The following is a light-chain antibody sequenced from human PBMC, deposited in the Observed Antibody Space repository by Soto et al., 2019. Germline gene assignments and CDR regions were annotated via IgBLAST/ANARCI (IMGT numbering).Light chain of an antibody. V-gene: IGKV1-5*01. Sequence: DIQMTQSPSTLSASVGDTVTVTCRASQSVSGWLAWYQQKPGEAPKLLIYDASALPRGVPSRFSGSGSGTKFTLPSASLQPEELETYSCQQYETFSGTFGPGTKVEI. CDR1: QSVSGW. CDR3: QQYETFSGT. CDR2: DAS. J-gene: IGKJ1*01.